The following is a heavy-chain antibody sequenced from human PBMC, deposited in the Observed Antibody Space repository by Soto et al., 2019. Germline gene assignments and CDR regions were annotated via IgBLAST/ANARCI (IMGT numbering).Heavy chain of an antibody. CDR2: IYYSGST. V-gene: IGHV4-31*03. J-gene: IGHJ6*02. CDR3: ARDGTGYCSSTSCSNYYYYGMDV. Sequence: SETLSLTCTVSGGSISSGGYYWSWIRQHPGKGLEWIGYIYYSGSTYYNPSLKSRVTISVDTSKNQFSLKLSSVTAADTAVYYCARDGTGYCSSTSCSNYYYYGMDVWGQGTTVTVSS. CDR1: GGSISSGGYY. D-gene: IGHD2-2*01.